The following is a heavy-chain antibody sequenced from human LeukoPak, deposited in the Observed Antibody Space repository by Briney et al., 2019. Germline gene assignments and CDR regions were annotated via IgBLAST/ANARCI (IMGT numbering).Heavy chain of an antibody. V-gene: IGHV3-30*02. CDR3: AKAGDSSGWSYFDY. Sequence: GGSLRLSCAASGFSFNNYGMHWVRQAPGKWLEWVAVIRYDGNNKFYVDSGKGRFTISRDNSKNTLFLQTNSLTAEDTAMYYCAKAGDSSGWSYFDYWGQGTLVTVSS. CDR2: IRYDGNNK. J-gene: IGHJ4*02. D-gene: IGHD6-19*01. CDR1: GFSFNNYG.